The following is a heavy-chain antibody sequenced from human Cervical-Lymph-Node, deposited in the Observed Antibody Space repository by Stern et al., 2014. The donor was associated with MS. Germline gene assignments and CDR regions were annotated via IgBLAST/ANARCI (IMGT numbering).Heavy chain of an antibody. Sequence: QVQLVESGPEVKKPGASVKVSCKTSGNALTSFGIIWVRQAPGQVPEWMGWLSAYTGNTNYAPRFQGRVTFTADTSTRTAYMALRSLTSDDTAIYYCARGDSSTWRGYGMDVWGQGTTVIVSS. J-gene: IGHJ6*02. CDR2: LSAYTGNT. V-gene: IGHV1-18*01. D-gene: IGHD6-13*01. CDR3: ARGDSSTWRGYGMDV. CDR1: GNALTSFG.